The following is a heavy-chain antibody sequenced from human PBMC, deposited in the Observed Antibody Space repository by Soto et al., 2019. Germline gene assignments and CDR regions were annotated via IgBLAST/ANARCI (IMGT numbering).Heavy chain of an antibody. D-gene: IGHD3-22*01. CDR1: GGSISSGGYF. J-gene: IGHJ5*02. CDR2: ISYSGST. V-gene: IGHV4-61*08. CDR3: ARARTPYYYDNTGYFLFDP. Sequence: PSETLSLTCTVSGGSISSGGYFWSWIRQPPGKGLEWIGYISYSGSTNYNPSLKSRVTISVDTSTNQFSLKLSSVTAADTAVYYCARARTPYYYDNTGYFLFDPWGQGTLVTVSS.